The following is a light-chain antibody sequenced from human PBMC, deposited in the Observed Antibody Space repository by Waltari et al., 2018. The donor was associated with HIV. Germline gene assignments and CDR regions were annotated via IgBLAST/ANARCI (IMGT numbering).Light chain of an antibody. CDR3: AAWDDSLNVV. CDR2: SNN. J-gene: IGLJ2*01. V-gene: IGLV1-44*01. Sequence: QSVLTQPPSASGTPGQRVTISCSGSSSNIGSDTVNWYQQLPGTAPKLLIYSNNHRPSGVPARFSGSKSGTSASLAISGLQSEDEADYYCAAWDDSLNVVFGGGTKLTVL. CDR1: SSNIGSDT.